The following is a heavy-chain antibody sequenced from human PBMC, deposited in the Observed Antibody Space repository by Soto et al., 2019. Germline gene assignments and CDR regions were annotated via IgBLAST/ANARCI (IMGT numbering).Heavy chain of an antibody. Sequence: PGGSLRISCAASGFTFNSSAMHWVRQAPGKGLEWVAVISFDGSDTFYGDSVKGRFTISRDNSENTLYLQMNSLRAEDTALYYCARDHDNRSWYGYLDYWGQGTLVTVSS. D-gene: IGHD6-13*01. J-gene: IGHJ4*02. V-gene: IGHV3-33*01. CDR3: ARDHDNRSWYGYLDY. CDR2: ISFDGSDT. CDR1: GFTFNSSA.